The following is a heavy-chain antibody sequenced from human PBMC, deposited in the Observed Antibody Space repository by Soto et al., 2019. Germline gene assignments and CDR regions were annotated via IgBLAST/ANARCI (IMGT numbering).Heavy chain of an antibody. CDR2: IIPIFGTA. J-gene: IGHJ4*02. CDR1: GGTFSSYA. V-gene: IGHV1-69*01. Sequence: QVQLVQSGAEVKKPGSSVKVSCKASGGTFSSYAISWVRQAPGQGLEWMGGIIPIFGTANYAQKFQGRVTITADESTSTAYMELSSLRSEVTAVYYCARQLAYCGGDCYSGLDYWGQGTLVTVSS. CDR3: ARQLAYCGGDCYSGLDY. D-gene: IGHD2-21*02.